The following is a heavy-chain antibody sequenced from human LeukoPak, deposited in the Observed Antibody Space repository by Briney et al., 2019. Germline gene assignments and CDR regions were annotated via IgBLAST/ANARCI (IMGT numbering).Heavy chain of an antibody. V-gene: IGHV4-30-2*01. CDR3: ARDSVHSSSQVQDY. J-gene: IGHJ4*02. D-gene: IGHD6-13*01. Sequence: PSQTLSLTCTVSGGSISSGGYYWSWIRQPPGKGLEWIGYIYHSGSAYYNPSLKSRVTISVDRSKNQFSLKLSSVTAADTAVYYCARDSVHSSSQVQDYWGQGTLVTVSS. CDR2: IYHSGSA. CDR1: GGSISSGGYY.